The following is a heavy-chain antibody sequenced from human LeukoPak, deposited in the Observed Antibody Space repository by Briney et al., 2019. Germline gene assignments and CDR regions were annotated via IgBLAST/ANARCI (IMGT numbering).Heavy chain of an antibody. D-gene: IGHD6-19*01. CDR1: GFTFSTYS. J-gene: IGHJ6*02. Sequence: GGSLRLSCAASGFTFSTYSMNWVRQAPGKGLEWVSCISGSSSYIYYADSVKGRFTISRDNARNSLYLQMNSLRAEDTAVYYCARDSQYSSGWYFRGGYYGMDVWGQGTTVTVSS. V-gene: IGHV3-21*01. CDR2: ISGSSSYI. CDR3: ARDSQYSSGWYFRGGYYGMDV.